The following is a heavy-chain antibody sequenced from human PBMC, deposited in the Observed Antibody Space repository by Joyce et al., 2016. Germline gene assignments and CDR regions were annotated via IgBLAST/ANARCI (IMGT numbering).Heavy chain of an antibody. CDR3: ARVVIVSAVDYYGMDV. CDR2: IYYSGST. CDR1: GGSISSSTHY. J-gene: IGHJ6*02. Sequence: QLQLQESGPGLVKPSETLSLTCIVSGGSISSSTHYWAWIRQPPGKGLEWIGKIYYSGSTYYNPSLKSRVTISVDTSKNQFSLKLSSVTAADTAIYYCARVVIVSAVDYYGMDVWGQGTTVTVSS. D-gene: IGHD2-2*01. V-gene: IGHV4-39*01.